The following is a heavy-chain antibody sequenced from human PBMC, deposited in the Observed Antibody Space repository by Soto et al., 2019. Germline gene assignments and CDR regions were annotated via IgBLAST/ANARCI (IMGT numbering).Heavy chain of an antibody. CDR3: ARAGCDGGSCYTLVGLRYGMDV. D-gene: IGHD2-15*01. V-gene: IGHV3-30-3*01. CDR1: GFTFSSYA. CDR2: ISYDGSNK. Sequence: SLRLSCAASGFTFSSYAMYWVRQAPGKGLEWVAVISYDGSNKYYADSVKGRFTISRDNSKNTLYLQMNSLRAEDTAVYYCARAGCDGGSCYTLVGLRYGMDVWGQGTTVTVSS. J-gene: IGHJ6*02.